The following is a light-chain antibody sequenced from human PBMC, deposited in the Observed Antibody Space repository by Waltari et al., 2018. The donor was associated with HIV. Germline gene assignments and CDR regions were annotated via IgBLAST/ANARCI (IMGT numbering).Light chain of an antibody. Sequence: QSVLTQPPSVSAAPGQKVTISCSGSSSNIGRRSVSWYQHLPGRAPKFLLYDNNERPSGIPGRFSGSKSGTSATLGITGLQTGDEADYYCVTWDKSLTAVVFGGGTKLTVL. CDR3: VTWDKSLTAVV. V-gene: IGLV1-51*01. CDR1: SSNIGRRS. J-gene: IGLJ3*02. CDR2: DNN.